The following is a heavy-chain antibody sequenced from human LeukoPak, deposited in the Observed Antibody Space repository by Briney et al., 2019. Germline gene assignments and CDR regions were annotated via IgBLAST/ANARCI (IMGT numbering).Heavy chain of an antibody. J-gene: IGHJ6*02. CDR1: EFTFSTYW. CDR3: ARYNSRSGGMDV. Sequence: GGSLRLSCVASEFTFSTYWMSWVRQAPEKGLEWVANIKQDGSEKYYVDSVKGRFTISRDNAKNSLSLQMNSLRVKDTAVYYCARYNSRSGGMDVWGQGTTVTVSS. CDR2: IKQDGSEK. V-gene: IGHV3-7*01. D-gene: IGHD6-13*01.